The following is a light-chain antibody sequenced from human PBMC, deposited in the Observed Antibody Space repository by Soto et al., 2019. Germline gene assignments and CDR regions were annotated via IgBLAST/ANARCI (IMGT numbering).Light chain of an antibody. CDR3: SSYTSSTLVV. V-gene: IGLV2-14*01. CDR2: DVS. J-gene: IGLJ2*01. Sequence: QSALTQPASVSGSPGQSITLSCTGASSDIGSSNYVSWYQQHPGKAPKLMIYDVSNRPSGVSNRFSGSKSANTASLTISGLQAEDEADYYCSSYTSSTLVVFGGGTKLTVL. CDR1: SSDIGSSNY.